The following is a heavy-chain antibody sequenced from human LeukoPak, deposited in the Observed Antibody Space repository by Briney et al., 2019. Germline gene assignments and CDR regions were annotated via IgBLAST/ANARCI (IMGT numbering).Heavy chain of an antibody. V-gene: IGHV3-53*01. D-gene: IGHD3-22*01. CDR3: ARRAGDYSHPYDY. CDR2: IYIGGAK. J-gene: IGHJ4*02. CDR1: GFTVSGNC. Sequence: PGGSLRLSCAVAGFTVSGNCMSWVRQAPGKGLEWVSLIYIGGAKDYPDSVSRRFTISRDNSKNTVYLQTDSLRAEHTALYFCARRAGDYSHPYDYWGQGTLVTVSP.